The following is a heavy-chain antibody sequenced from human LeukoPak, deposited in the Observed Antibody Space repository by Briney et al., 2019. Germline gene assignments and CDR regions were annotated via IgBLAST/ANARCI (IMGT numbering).Heavy chain of an antibody. J-gene: IGHJ5*02. Sequence: GGSLRLSCAASGFTFSSYGMHWVRQAPGKGLEWVVFIRYDGSNKYYADSVKGRFTISRDNSKNTLYLQMNSLRAEDTAVYYCAKDREAYYDYVWGSYRPPSGFDPWGQGTLVTVSS. V-gene: IGHV3-30*02. CDR2: IRYDGSNK. D-gene: IGHD3-16*02. CDR3: AKDREAYYDYVWGSYRPPSGFDP. CDR1: GFTFSSYG.